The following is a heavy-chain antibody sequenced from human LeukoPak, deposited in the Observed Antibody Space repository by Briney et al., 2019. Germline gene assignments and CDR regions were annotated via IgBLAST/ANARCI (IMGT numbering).Heavy chain of an antibody. CDR2: ISGGGGTT. V-gene: IGHV3-23*01. CDR3: AKDGGVTGYYSRGYLDY. J-gene: IGHJ4*02. Sequence: GGSLRLSCAASGFPFSSHAMSWVRQAPGKGLKWVSGISGGGGTTYYADSVKGRFTISRDNSRNTLCLQMSTLRDEDTAVYYCAKDGGVTGYYSRGYLDYWGQGTLVTVSS. D-gene: IGHD3-9*01. CDR1: GFPFSSHA.